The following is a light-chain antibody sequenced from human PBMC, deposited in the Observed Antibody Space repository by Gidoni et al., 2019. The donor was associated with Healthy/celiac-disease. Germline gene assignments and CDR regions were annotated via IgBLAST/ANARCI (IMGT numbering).Light chain of an antibody. Sequence: QSALTQPASVSGSTGQSITISCTVTSSDVGRYNYVSWYQQQPGKATKLSIYEVSNRPSGVPDRFPGSKSGNTASLTISGLQAEDEADYYCSSYTSSSTPPYVFGTGTKVTVL. CDR2: EVS. CDR1: SSDVGRYNY. CDR3: SSYTSSSTPPYV. V-gene: IGLV2-14*01. J-gene: IGLJ1*01.